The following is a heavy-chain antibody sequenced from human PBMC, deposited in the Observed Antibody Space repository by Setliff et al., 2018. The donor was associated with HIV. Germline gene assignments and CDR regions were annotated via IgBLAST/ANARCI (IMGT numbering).Heavy chain of an antibody. V-gene: IGHV3-33*06. CDR2: IWYDGSNK. J-gene: IGHJ6*03. CDR1: AFTFRSYA. D-gene: IGHD6-13*01. Sequence: TGGSLRLSCAASAFTFRSYAMHWVRQAPGKGLEWVAVIWYDGSNKYYADSVKGRFTISRDNSKNTLYLQMNSLRAEDTAVYYCAKDPSAGAPRYYYYMDVWGKGTTVTVSS. CDR3: AKDPSAGAPRYYYYMDV.